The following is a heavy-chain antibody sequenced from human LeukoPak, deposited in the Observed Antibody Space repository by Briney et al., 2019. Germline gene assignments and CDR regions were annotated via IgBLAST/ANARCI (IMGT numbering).Heavy chain of an antibody. D-gene: IGHD3-10*01. CDR2: MNPNSGNT. CDR3: ARRPRGYYYYGMDV. CDR1: GYTFTSYD. V-gene: IGHV1-8*01. J-gene: IGHJ6*02. Sequence: ASVKVSCKASGYTFTSYDINWVRQATGQGLEWMGWMNPNSGNTGYAQKFQGRATMTRNTSISTAYMELSSLRSEDTAVYYCARRPRGYYYYGMDVWGQGTTVTVSS.